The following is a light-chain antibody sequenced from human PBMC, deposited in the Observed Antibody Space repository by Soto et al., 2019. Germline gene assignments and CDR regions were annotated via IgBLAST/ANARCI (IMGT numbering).Light chain of an antibody. CDR2: DVT. J-gene: IGLJ2*01. V-gene: IGLV2-11*01. CDR1: GSDVGGYNY. CDR3: CSYAGSYTGV. Sequence: QSALTQPRSVSGSPGQSVTISCTGTGSDVGGYNYVSWYQQHPDKAPKLMIYDVTKRPSGVPDRFSGSKSGNTASLTISGLQAEDEADYYCCSYAGSYTGVFGGGTKLTVL.